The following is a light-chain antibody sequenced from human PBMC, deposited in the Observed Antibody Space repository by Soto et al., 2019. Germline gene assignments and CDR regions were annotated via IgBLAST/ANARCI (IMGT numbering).Light chain of an antibody. CDR3: QMYNNWPPRYT. V-gene: IGKV3-15*01. CDR1: QSVDNS. Sequence: EIVMTQSPATLSVSPGERATLSCRASQSVDNSLAWYQKRPGQPPRLLIYAASTRATDTPVRFSGSGFGTEFTLTISSLQSEDFAVYYCQMYNNWPPRYTFGPGTK. J-gene: IGKJ2*01. CDR2: AAS.